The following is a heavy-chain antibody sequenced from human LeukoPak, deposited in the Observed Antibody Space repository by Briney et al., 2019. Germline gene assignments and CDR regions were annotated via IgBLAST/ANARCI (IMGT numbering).Heavy chain of an antibody. CDR1: GFTFDDYA. CDR3: AKGTYYYDSSGSFDY. CDR2: ISWNSGSI. Sequence: GESLRLSCAASGFTFDDYAMHWVRQAPGKGLEWVSGISWNSGSIGYADSVKGRFTISRDNAKNSLYLQMNSLRAEDMALYYCAKGTYYYDSSGSFDYWGQGTLVTVSS. V-gene: IGHV3-9*03. D-gene: IGHD3-22*01. J-gene: IGHJ4*02.